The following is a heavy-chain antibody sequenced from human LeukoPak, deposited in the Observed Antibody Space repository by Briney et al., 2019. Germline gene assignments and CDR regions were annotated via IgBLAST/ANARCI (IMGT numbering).Heavy chain of an antibody. J-gene: IGHJ3*02. V-gene: IGHV4-34*01. Sequence: SETLSLTCAVYGGSFSGYYWSWIRQPPGKGLEWIGEINHSGSTNYNPSLKSRVTISVDTSKNQFSLKLSSVTAADTAVYYCARSHVRDDGYNYWENDAFDIWGQGTMVTVSS. D-gene: IGHD5-24*01. CDR3: ARSHVRDDGYNYWENDAFDI. CDR1: GGSFSGYY. CDR2: INHSGST.